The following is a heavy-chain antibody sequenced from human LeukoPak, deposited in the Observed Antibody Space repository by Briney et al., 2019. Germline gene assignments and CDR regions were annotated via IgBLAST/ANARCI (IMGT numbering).Heavy chain of an antibody. CDR2: INSDGSST. J-gene: IGHJ6*04. V-gene: IGHV3-74*01. CDR3: AELGITMIGGV. CDR1: GFTFSSYW. Sequence: PGGSLRLSCAASGFTFSSYWMHWVRHAPGKGLVWVSRINSDGSSTRYADSVKGRLTISRDNAKNSLYLQMNSLRAEDTAVYYCAELGITMIGGVWGKGTAVTISS. D-gene: IGHD3-10*02.